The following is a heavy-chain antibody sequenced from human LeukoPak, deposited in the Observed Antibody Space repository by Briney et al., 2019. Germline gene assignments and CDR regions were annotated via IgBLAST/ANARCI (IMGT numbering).Heavy chain of an antibody. V-gene: IGHV4-34*01. CDR2: INHSGST. CDR3: VVTAALGYYMDV. Sequence: PSETLSLTCAVYGGSFSGYYWSWIRQPPGKGLGWIGEINHSGSTNYNPSLKSRVTISVDTSKNQFSLKLSSVTAADTAVYYCVVTAALGYYMDVWGKGTTVTVSS. D-gene: IGHD2-21*02. J-gene: IGHJ6*03. CDR1: GGSFSGYY.